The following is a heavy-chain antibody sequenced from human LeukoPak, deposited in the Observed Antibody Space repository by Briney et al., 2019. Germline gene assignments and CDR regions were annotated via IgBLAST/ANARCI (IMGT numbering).Heavy chain of an antibody. J-gene: IGHJ4*02. D-gene: IGHD5-12*01. CDR1: GYTFTDYY. Sequence: ASVKVSCKASGYTFTDYYMHWVRQAPGQGLEWMGWINPNSGGTNYAQKFQGRVTMTRDTSISTAYMELSRLRSDDTAVYYCARELGYSGYDSMGWGQGTLVTVSS. V-gene: IGHV1-2*02. CDR3: ARELGYSGYDSMG. CDR2: INPNSGGT.